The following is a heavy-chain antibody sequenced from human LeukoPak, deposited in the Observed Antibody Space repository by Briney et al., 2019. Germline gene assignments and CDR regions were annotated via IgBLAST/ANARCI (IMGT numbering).Heavy chain of an antibody. CDR3: ARTLSPYYFDY. J-gene: IGHJ4*02. CDR2: IYPTDSDT. V-gene: IGHV5-51*01. CDR1: GYSFTNFW. Sequence: GESLKISCKGSGYSFTNFWIAWVRQMPGKGLEWMGIIYPTDSDTRYNPSFQGQVTISADKSISTAYLQWNSLNTSDTAMYYCARTLSPYYFDYWGPGTLVPVSS.